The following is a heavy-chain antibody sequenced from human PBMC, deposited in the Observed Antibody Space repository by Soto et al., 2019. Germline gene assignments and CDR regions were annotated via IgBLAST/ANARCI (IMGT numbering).Heavy chain of an antibody. CDR1: RGSINSRSYY. D-gene: IGHD3-22*01. Sequence: SETLSLTCTVCRGSINSRSYYCAWICQPPGKGPDWIRSIYYSGGTYYNPSLMSPVTISADTSKNQFCLRLNSVTAADTAVYYCARQHYYDTSGYYTWNWGQGTLVTVS. CDR2: IYYSGGT. J-gene: IGHJ4*02. CDR3: ARQHYYDTSGYYTWN. V-gene: IGHV4-39*01.